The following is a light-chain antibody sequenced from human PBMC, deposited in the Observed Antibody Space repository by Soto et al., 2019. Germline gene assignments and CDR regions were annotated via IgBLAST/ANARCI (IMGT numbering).Light chain of an antibody. Sequence: QAVVTQPPSVSGTPGQRVTISCSGSTSNIANNFVYWYQHLPRAAPKLLIYRNDQRPSGVPDRYSASRSGTAASLAISGLRAEDEGDYFCAAWDDSLNVPVFGGGTKLTVL. J-gene: IGLJ2*01. CDR3: AAWDDSLNVPV. CDR2: RND. V-gene: IGLV1-47*01. CDR1: TSNIANNF.